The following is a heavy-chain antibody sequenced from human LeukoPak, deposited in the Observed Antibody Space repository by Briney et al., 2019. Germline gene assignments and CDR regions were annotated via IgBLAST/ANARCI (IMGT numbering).Heavy chain of an antibody. J-gene: IGHJ4*02. CDR3: ARLGPRQVYDY. Sequence: GGSLRLSCAASAFTFSSYWMSWVRQAPRKGLQWVANIKQDGSQKYYVDSVKGRFTISRDNAMNSLYLQMDSLRSDDTAVYYCARLGPRQVYDYWGQGTLVTVSS. CDR2: IKQDGSQK. CDR1: AFTFSSYW. V-gene: IGHV3-7*05. D-gene: IGHD1-14*01.